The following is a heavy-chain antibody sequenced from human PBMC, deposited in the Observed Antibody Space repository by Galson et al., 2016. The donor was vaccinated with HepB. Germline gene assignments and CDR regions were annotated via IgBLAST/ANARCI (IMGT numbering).Heavy chain of an antibody. Sequence: SLRLSCAASGFTFSRDAMHWVRQAPGKGPEYVSSISSNGGGTYYTDSVKGRFTISRDNSKNTLYLQMSSLRAEDTAVYYCARVRSSWYYFDYWGQGTLVTVSS. CDR1: GFTFSRDA. J-gene: IGHJ4*02. CDR2: ISSNGGGT. D-gene: IGHD6-13*01. V-gene: IGHV3-64D*06. CDR3: ARVRSSWYYFDY.